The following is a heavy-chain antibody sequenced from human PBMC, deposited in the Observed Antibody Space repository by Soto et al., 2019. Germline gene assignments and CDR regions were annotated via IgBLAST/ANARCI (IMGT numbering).Heavy chain of an antibody. J-gene: IGHJ6*02. CDR3: ASPIVVPAAMDPEYYYYGMDV. V-gene: IGHV3-23*01. Sequence: LRLSCAASGFTFSSYAMSWVRQAPGKGLEWVSVISGSGGSAYYADSVKGRFTISRDNSKNTLYLQMNSLRAEDTAVYYCASPIVVPAAMDPEYYYYGMDVWGQGTTVTVSS. D-gene: IGHD2-2*01. CDR1: GFTFSSYA. CDR2: ISGSGGSA.